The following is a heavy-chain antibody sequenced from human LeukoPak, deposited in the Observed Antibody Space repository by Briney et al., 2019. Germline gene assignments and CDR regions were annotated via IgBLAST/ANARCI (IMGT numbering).Heavy chain of an antibody. CDR1: GYTFTDYY. J-gene: IGHJ4*02. D-gene: IGHD6-13*01. Sequence: ASVKVSCKASGYTFTDYYMHWVRQASGQGLEWMGWINPHSGGTKSAQKFQGRATMTRDTSISTAYMELSRLRSDDTAVYYCASWGIEAARSRSLAAPLAPVIFDYWGQGTLVTVSS. CDR2: INPHSGGT. CDR3: ASWGIEAARSRSLAAPLAPVIFDY. V-gene: IGHV1-2*02.